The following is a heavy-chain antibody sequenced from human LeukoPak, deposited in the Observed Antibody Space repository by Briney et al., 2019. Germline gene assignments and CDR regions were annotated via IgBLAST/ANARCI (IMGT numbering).Heavy chain of an antibody. CDR3: ARGLTSIAVAGN. V-gene: IGHV1-8*02. J-gene: IGHJ4*02. Sequence: GASVKVSCKASGYTFTSYGISWVRQAPGQGLEWMGWMNPNSGNTGYAQKFQGRVTMTRNTSISTAYMELSSLRSEDTAVYYCARGLTSIAVAGNWGQGTLVTVSS. CDR1: GYTFTSYG. CDR2: MNPNSGNT. D-gene: IGHD6-19*01.